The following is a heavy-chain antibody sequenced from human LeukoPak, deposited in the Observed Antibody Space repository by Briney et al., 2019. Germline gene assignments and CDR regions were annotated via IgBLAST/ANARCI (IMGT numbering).Heavy chain of an antibody. Sequence: GGSLRLSCAASGFTFSSYGMHWVRQAPGKGLEWVAFIRYDGSNKYYADSVKGRFTISRDYSKNTVYLQMNSLRAEDTAVYYCAAPGVPAATYYFDYWGQGTLVTVSS. CDR2: IRYDGSNK. V-gene: IGHV3-30*02. CDR1: GFTFSSYG. J-gene: IGHJ4*02. CDR3: AAPGVPAATYYFDY. D-gene: IGHD2-2*01.